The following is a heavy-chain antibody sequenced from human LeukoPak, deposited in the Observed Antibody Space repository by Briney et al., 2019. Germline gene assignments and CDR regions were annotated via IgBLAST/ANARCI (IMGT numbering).Heavy chain of an antibody. Sequence: PGGSLRLSCAASGFTFSSYSMNWVRQALGKGLEWVSYISSSSSTIYYADSVKGRFTISRDNAKNSLYLQMNSLRDEDTAVYYCARPLAYCGGDCYPPPGPGAFDIWGQGTMVTVSS. D-gene: IGHD2-21*02. CDR2: ISSSSSTI. CDR3: ARPLAYCGGDCYPPPGPGAFDI. J-gene: IGHJ3*02. CDR1: GFTFSSYS. V-gene: IGHV3-48*02.